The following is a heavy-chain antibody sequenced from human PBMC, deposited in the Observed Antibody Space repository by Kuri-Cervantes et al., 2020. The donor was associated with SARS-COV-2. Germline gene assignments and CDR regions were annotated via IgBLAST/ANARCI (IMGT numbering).Heavy chain of an antibody. CDR1: GFTVTNNY. D-gene: IGHD3-22*01. CDR2: FSGAGST. Sequence: GGSLRLSCPASGFTVTNNYMSWVRQAPGKGLEWVSIFSGAGSTYYADSVKGRFTISKDNSKNTRYLQMNSLRAEDTAVYYCAKDFIPYDSSGYYPLDIDYWGQGTLVTVSS. CDR3: AKDFIPYDSSGYYPLDIDY. V-gene: IGHV3-66*01. J-gene: IGHJ4*02.